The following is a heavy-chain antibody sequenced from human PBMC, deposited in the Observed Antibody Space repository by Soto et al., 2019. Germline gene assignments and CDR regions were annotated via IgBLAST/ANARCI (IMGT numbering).Heavy chain of an antibody. CDR1: GYTFTGYY. D-gene: IGHD6-13*01. Sequence: ASVKVSCKASGYTFTGYYMHWVRQAPGQGLEWMGWINPNSGGTNYAQKFQGWVTMTRDTSISTAYMELSRLRSDDTAVYYCARGKAAAGTGPYYYGMDVWGQRTTVTVSS. CDR3: ARGKAAAGTGPYYYGMDV. CDR2: INPNSGGT. V-gene: IGHV1-2*04. J-gene: IGHJ6*02.